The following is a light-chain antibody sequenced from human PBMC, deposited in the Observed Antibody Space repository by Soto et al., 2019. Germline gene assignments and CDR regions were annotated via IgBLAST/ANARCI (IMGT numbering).Light chain of an antibody. CDR1: QSVSSN. V-gene: IGKV3-15*01. CDR2: GAS. CDR3: QHYNNWPFT. J-gene: IGKJ2*01. Sequence: EIVMTQSPATLSVSPGERATLSCRASQSVSSNLAWYQQKPGQAPTLLIYGASARAIGIPARFSGSGSGTEFTLTISSLQSEDFAVYYCQHYNNWPFTFGQGTKLQIK.